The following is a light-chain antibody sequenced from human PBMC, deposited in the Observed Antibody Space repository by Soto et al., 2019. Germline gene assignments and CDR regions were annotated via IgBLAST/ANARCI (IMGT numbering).Light chain of an antibody. CDR2: RNN. V-gene: IGLV1-47*01. Sequence: HSVLTQPPSASGTPGQRVTISCSGSSSNIGSNYVYWYQKLPGTAPKLLIYRNNQRPSGVPDRFSGSKSGTSASLAISGLRSEDEADYYCAAWDDSLSGVVFGGGTKLTVL. CDR1: SSNIGSNY. CDR3: AAWDDSLSGVV. J-gene: IGLJ2*01.